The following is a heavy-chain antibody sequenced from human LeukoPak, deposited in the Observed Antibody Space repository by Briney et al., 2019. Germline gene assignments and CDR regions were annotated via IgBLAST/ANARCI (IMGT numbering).Heavy chain of an antibody. CDR2: INPNSGGT. D-gene: IGHD5-18*01. Sequence: ASVKVSCKASGYTFIGYYIHWVRQAPGQGLEWMGWINPNSGGTNYAQKFQGRVTMTRDTSISTVYMELSRLRSDDTALYYCARFRYSYGVDYWGQGTLVTVSS. CDR3: ARFRYSYGVDY. V-gene: IGHV1-2*02. J-gene: IGHJ4*02. CDR1: GYTFIGYY.